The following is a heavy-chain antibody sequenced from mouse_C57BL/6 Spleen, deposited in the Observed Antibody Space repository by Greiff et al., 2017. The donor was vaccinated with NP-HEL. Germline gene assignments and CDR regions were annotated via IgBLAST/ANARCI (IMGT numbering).Heavy chain of an antibody. Sequence: VKLVESGAELMKPGASVKLSCKATGYTFTGYWIEWVKQRPGHGLEWIGEILPGSGSTNYNEKFKGKATFTADTSSNTAYMQLSSLTTEDSAIYYCATGYYDYDGGYWYFDVWGTGTTVTVSS. CDR2: ILPGSGST. J-gene: IGHJ1*03. CDR1: GYTFTGYW. V-gene: IGHV1-9*01. D-gene: IGHD2-4*01. CDR3: ATGYYDYDGGYWYFDV.